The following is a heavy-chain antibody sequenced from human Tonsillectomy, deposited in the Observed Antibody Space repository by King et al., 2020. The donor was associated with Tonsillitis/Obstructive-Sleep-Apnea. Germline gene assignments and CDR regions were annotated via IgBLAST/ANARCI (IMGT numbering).Heavy chain of an antibody. CDR2: ISGSGGSR. CDR1: GFTFSSYA. Sequence: VQLVESGGGLVQPGGSLRLSCAASGFTFSSYAMSWVRQAPGKGLEWVSVISGSGGSRYYADSVKGRFTISRDNSKNTLYLQMNSLRAEDTALYYCAKGRAVRVVSSLDYWGQGTLVTVSS. J-gene: IGHJ4*02. CDR3: AKGRAVRVVSSLDY. D-gene: IGHD2-2*01. V-gene: IGHV3-23*04.